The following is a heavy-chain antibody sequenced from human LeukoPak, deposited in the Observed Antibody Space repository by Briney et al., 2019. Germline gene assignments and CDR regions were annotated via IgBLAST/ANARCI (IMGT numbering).Heavy chain of an antibody. Sequence: PGGSLRLSCAASEFTFINYWMHWVRQAPGKGLVWVARINSDGYSTSYADSVKGRFTISRDNAKNALYLQMNSPRAEDTAVYYCARDSGFSYVDLWGQGTLVSVSS. CDR1: EFTFINYW. D-gene: IGHD5-18*01. CDR2: INSDGYST. J-gene: IGHJ5*02. CDR3: ARDSGFSYVDL. V-gene: IGHV3-74*01.